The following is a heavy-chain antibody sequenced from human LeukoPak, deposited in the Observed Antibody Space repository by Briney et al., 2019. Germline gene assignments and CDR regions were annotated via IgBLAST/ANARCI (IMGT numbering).Heavy chain of an antibody. D-gene: IGHD2-15*01. CDR1: GGSFSGYY. V-gene: IGHV4-34*01. CDR2: INHSGST. Sequence: SETLSLTCAVYGGSFSGYYWSWIRQPPGKGLEWIGEINHSGSTNYSPSLQSRVTISVDTSKNQFSLKLSSVTAADTAVYYCARGVYCSGGNCYLPLDSWGQGTLATVSS. CDR3: ARGVYCSGGNCYLPLDS. J-gene: IGHJ4*02.